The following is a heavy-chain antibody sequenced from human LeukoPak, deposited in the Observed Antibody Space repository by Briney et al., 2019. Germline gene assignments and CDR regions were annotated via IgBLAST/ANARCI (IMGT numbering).Heavy chain of an antibody. CDR2: INHSGST. D-gene: IGHD6-13*01. CDR1: GGSFSGYY. J-gene: IGHJ5*02. Sequence: SETLSLTCAVYGGSFSGYYWSWIRQPPGKGLEWIGEINHSGSTNYNPSLKSRVTISVDTSKNQFSLKLSSVTAADTAVYYCARISIAAATDNWFDPWGQGTLVTVSS. V-gene: IGHV4-34*01. CDR3: ARISIAAATDNWFDP.